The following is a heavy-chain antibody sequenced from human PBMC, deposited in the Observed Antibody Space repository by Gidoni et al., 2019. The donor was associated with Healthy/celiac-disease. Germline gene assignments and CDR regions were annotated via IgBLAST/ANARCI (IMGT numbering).Heavy chain of an antibody. V-gene: IGHV1-69*01. CDR2: IIPIFGTA. CDR1: GGTFSSYA. CDR3: ARVSYYYDSSGYYNYYGMDV. Sequence: QVQLVQSGAEVKKPGSSVKVSCKASGGTFSSYAISWVRQAPGQGLEWMGGIIPIFGTANYAQKFQGRVTITADESTSTAYMELSSLRSEDTAVYYCARVSYYYDSSGYYNYYGMDVWGQGTTVTVSS. J-gene: IGHJ6*02. D-gene: IGHD3-22*01.